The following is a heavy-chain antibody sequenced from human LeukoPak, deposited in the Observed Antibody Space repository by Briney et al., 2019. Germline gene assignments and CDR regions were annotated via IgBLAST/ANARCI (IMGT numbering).Heavy chain of an antibody. CDR2: INHSGST. J-gene: IGHJ5*02. CDR1: GGSFSGYH. Sequence: PSETLSLTCAVYGGSFSGYHWSWIRQPPGKGLEWIGEINHSGSTNYNPSLKSRVTISVDTSKNQFSLKLSSVTAADTAVYYCARGPISGWHPKRPDPWGQGTLVTVSS. D-gene: IGHD6-19*01. CDR3: ARGPISGWHPKRPDP. V-gene: IGHV4-34*01.